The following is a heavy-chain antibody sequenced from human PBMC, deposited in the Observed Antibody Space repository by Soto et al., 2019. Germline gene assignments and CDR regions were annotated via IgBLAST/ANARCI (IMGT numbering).Heavy chain of an antibody. D-gene: IGHD1-1*01. V-gene: IGHV4-59*01. J-gene: IGHJ6*03. CDR2: IYYSGST. CDR3: ARVRRGTLYYYYYMDV. CDR1: GGSISSYY. Sequence: SETLSLTCTVSGGSISSYYWSWIRQPPGKGLEWIGYIYYSGSTNYNPSLKSRVTISVDTSKNQFSLKLSSVTAADTAVYYCARVRRGTLYYYYYMDVWGKGTTVTVSS.